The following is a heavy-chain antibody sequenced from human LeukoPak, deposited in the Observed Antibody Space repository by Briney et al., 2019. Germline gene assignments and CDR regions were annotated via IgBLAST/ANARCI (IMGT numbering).Heavy chain of an antibody. CDR3: AKGHSDFGTGFDL. CDR2: ISASGGRT. CDR1: GFSFSSYE. D-gene: IGHD4-17*01. J-gene: IGHJ4*02. V-gene: IGHV3-23*01. Sequence: GGSLRLSCAASGFSFSSYEMNWVRQAPGKGLECVSVISASGGRTYSAESVKARFTISRDNSKNTLYLEMNSLTADDTAVYYCAKGHSDFGTGFDLWGQGTLVTVS.